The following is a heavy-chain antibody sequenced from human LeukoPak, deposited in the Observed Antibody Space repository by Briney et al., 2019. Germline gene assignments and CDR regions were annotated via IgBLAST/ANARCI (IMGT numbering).Heavy chain of an antibody. V-gene: IGHV3-23*01. CDR3: AKDLRRYCSGGSCGHSV. D-gene: IGHD2-15*01. Sequence: TGGSLRLSCAASGFTFSSYGMSWVRQAPGKGLEWVLAISGRGGSTYYADSVKGRFTISRDNSKNTLYLQMNSLRAEDTAVYYCAKDLRRYCSGGSCGHSVWGQGTLVTVSS. J-gene: IGHJ4*02. CDR1: GFTFSSYG. CDR2: ISGRGGST.